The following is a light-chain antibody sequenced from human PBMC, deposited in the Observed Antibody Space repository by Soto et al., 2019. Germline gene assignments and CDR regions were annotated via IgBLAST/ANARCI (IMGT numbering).Light chain of an antibody. CDR2: AAS. CDR1: QSISNY. V-gene: IGKV1-39*01. J-gene: IGKJ1*01. CDR3: QQSYTRT. Sequence: DIQLTQSPSSRSASVGDRGRISCRASQSISNYLNWYQQKPGKAXQVLIFAASRLQSGVPSRFSGSGSGTDFTLTISSLQPEDFATYYCQQSYTRTLGQGTKVDI.